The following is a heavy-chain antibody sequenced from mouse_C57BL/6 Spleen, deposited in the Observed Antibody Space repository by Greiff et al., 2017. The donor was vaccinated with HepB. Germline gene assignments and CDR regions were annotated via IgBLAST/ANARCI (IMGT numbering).Heavy chain of an antibody. J-gene: IGHJ2*01. Sequence: EVQLQQSGPELVKPGASVKMSCKASGYTFTDYHMHWVKQSHGKSLEWIGYINPNNGGTSYNQKFKGKASLAVNKSSSTAYMELRSLTSEDSAVDYCARDLRRGSNFDYWGQGTTRTVSS. D-gene: IGHD1-1*01. CDR2: INPNNGGT. CDR3: ARDLRRGSNFDY. V-gene: IGHV1-22*01. CDR1: GYTFTDYH.